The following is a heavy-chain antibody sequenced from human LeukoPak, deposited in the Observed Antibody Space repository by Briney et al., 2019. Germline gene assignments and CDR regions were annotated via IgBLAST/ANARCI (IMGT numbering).Heavy chain of an antibody. CDR3: ARVLYCSGGSCYHFDY. D-gene: IGHD2-15*01. CDR2: IYYSGST. Sequence: SETLSLTCTVSGGSISSGGYYWSWIRQHPGKDLEWIGYIYYSGSTYYNPSLKSRVTISVDTSKNQFSLKLSSVTAADTAVYYCARVLYCSGGSCYHFDYWGQGTLVTVSS. V-gene: IGHV4-31*03. CDR1: GGSISSGGYY. J-gene: IGHJ4*02.